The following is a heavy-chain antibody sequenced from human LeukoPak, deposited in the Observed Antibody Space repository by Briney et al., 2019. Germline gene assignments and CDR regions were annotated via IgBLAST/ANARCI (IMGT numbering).Heavy chain of an antibody. CDR1: GYTFTSYD. CDR2: INPNSGGT. D-gene: IGHD3-3*01. CDR3: ARDPNYDFWSGYWAPGYYYGMDV. J-gene: IGHJ6*02. V-gene: IGHV1-2*06. Sequence: ASVKVSCKASGYTFTSYDINWVRQAPGQGLEWMGRINPNSGGTNYAQKFQGRVTMTRDTSISTAYMELSRLRSDDTAVYYCARDPNYDFWSGYWAPGYYYGMDVWGQGTTVTVSS.